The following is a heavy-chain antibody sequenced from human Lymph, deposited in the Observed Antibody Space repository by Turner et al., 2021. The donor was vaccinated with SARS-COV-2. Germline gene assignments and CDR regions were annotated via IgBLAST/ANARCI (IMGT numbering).Heavy chain of an antibody. V-gene: IGHV3-43*02. CDR3: AKDPGYCSGGSCYSRTYFDF. CDR1: GFTFDGYA. CDR2: ISGDGGGT. Sequence: GEPGGGVVQPGGSLRLSCAASGFTFDGYAMHWVRQAPGKGLEWVSLISGDGGGTYYADSVKGRFTISRDNSKNSLSLQMNSLRAEDTALYYCAKDPGYCSGGSCYSRTYFDFWGQGTLVTVSA. J-gene: IGHJ4*02. D-gene: IGHD2-15*01.